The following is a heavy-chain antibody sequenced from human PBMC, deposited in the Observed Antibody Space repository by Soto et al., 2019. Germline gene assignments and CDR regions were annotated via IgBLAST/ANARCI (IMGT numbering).Heavy chain of an antibody. J-gene: IGHJ4*02. CDR2: IKKDGSEK. CDR3: AMTKLGEFNY. Sequence: GESLKISCAGSGFTFSDYWMTWVRQAPGKGLEWVANIKKDGSEKYYVDSVKGRFTISRENAQNLLWLQMNTLRAEDTAVYYCAMTKLGEFNYWGQGIQVTVSS. D-gene: IGHD7-27*01. CDR1: GFTFSDYW. V-gene: IGHV3-7*03.